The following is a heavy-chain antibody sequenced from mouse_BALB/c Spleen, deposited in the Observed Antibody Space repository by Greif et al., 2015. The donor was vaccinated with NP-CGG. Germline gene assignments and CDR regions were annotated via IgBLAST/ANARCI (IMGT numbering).Heavy chain of an antibody. CDR2: INPSTGYT. CDR3: FYRYHAMDY. D-gene: IGHD2-14*01. J-gene: IGHJ4*01. Sequence: VKLVESGAELAKPGASVKMSCKASGYTFTSYWMHWVKQRPGQGLEWIGYINPSTGYTEYNQKFKDKATLTADKSSSTAYMQLSSLTSEDSAVYYCFYRYHAMDYWGQGTSVTVSS. CDR1: GYTFTSYW. V-gene: IGHV1-7*01.